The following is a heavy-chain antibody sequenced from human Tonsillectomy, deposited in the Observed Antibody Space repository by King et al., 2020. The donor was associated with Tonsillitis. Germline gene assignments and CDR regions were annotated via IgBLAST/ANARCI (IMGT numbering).Heavy chain of an antibody. Sequence: QVQLVESGAEVKKPGASVKVSCKVSGYTLTELSMHWVRQAPGKGLEWMGGFDPEDGETIYAQKFQGRVTMTEDTSTDTAYMELSSLRSEDTAVYYCATGVWNKRLNYYDSSGITWGFDYWGQGPLVTVSS. CDR1: GYTLTELS. CDR2: FDPEDGET. CDR3: ATGVWNKRLNYYDSSGITWGFDY. D-gene: IGHD3-22*01. J-gene: IGHJ4*02. V-gene: IGHV1-24*01.